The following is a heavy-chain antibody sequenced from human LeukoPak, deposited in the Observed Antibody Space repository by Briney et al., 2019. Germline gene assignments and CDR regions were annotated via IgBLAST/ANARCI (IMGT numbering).Heavy chain of an antibody. CDR2: ISSSSSYI. CDR3: AKDRRVDTPTWYFDP. Sequence: PGGSLRLSCAASGFTFSSYTMNWVRQAPGKGLEWVSSISSSSSYIYYGDSVKGRFTISRDNAKNSLYLQMNSLRAEDTAVYYCAKDRRVDTPTWYFDPWGRGTLVTVSS. CDR1: GFTFSSYT. D-gene: IGHD2-15*01. V-gene: IGHV3-21*01. J-gene: IGHJ2*01.